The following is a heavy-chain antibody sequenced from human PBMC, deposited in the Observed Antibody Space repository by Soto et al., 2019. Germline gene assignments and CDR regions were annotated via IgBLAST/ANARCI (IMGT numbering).Heavy chain of an antibody. CDR3: ARDLSACSGGTCFYYGMDV. CDR2: ISYDGSNK. J-gene: IGHJ6*02. CDR1: GFTFSFHA. D-gene: IGHD2-15*01. Sequence: SGGGVVQPGRSLRLSCAASGFTFSFHAMHWVRQAPGKGLEWVAVISYDGSNKFYADSVKGRFTISRDNSKNTLFLQMNSLRGEDTAVYYCARDLSACSGGTCFYYGMDVWGQGTTVTVSS. V-gene: IGHV3-30-3*01.